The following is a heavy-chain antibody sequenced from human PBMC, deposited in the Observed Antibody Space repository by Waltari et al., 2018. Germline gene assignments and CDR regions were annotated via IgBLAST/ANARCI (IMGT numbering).Heavy chain of an antibody. Sequence: QVQLQESGPGMVKPSQTLSVTCTVSGGSISSGSYYWSWVRQPAGKGREWIGRIYTSGSTNDNPALQSRVTVSVDTSKSLVSLKLSSVTAADTAVYYCARVLPCIEVRWGQGTLVTVSA. CDR3: ARVLPCIEVR. V-gene: IGHV4-61*02. CDR2: IYTSGST. CDR1: GGSISSGSYY. D-gene: IGHD1-26*01. J-gene: IGHJ4*02.